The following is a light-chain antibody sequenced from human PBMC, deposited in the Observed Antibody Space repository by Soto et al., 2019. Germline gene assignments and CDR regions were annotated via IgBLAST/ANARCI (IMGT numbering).Light chain of an antibody. CDR2: GAS. V-gene: IGKV1-5*01. J-gene: IGKJ2*01. Sequence: DIQMTPSPSTLSGSVGDRVTITCRASQTISSWLAWYQQKPGKAPKLLIYGASTRATGIPARFSGRESRTEFTPTTSTLQSEDLSDYYCQQYNNRRPYTTGQGTKVDIK. CDR1: QTISSW. CDR3: QQYNNRRPYT.